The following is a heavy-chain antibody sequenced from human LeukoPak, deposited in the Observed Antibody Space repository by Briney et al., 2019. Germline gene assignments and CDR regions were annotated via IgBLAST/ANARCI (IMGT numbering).Heavy chain of an antibody. D-gene: IGHD3-10*01. J-gene: IGHJ2*01. CDR2: IWFDGSNK. CDR1: GFSFSTYG. V-gene: IGHV3-33*01. Sequence: GRSLRLSCEASGFSFSTYGMHWVRQAPGKGLEWVALIWFDGSNKHYADSVKGRFTISRDNSKNTMYLQMDSLRAEDTAVYYCARVVSYYGSSYRLLGLWGRGTLVTVSS. CDR3: ARVVSYYGSSYRLLGL.